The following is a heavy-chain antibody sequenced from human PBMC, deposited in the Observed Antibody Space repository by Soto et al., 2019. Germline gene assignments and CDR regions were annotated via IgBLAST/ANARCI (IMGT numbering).Heavy chain of an antibody. CDR3: ARGDSTDCSNGVCSFFYNHDMDV. CDR2: INPKSGGT. J-gene: IGHJ6*02. D-gene: IGHD2-8*01. CDR1: GYSFTDCH. V-gene: IGHV1-2*04. Sequence: ASVKVSCKASGYSFTDCHIHWVRQAPGQGLEWLGRINPKSGGTSTAQKFQGWVTMTTDTSISTASMELTRLTSDDTAIYYCARGDSTDCSNGVCSFFYNHDMDVWGQGTTVTVSS.